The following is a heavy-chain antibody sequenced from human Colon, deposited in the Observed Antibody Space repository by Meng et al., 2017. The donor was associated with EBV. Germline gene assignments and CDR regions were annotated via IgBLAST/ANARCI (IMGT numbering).Heavy chain of an antibody. V-gene: IGHV3-64*02. Sequence: VQRGESGEGLVQPGGSLRLSFTASGFTLSSYSMHWVRQAPGKGLEYVSAISYNVGSTYYADSVKGRFTISRDNSKNTLYLQMGSLRPEDMAVYYCARVGDNGTFDYWGQGALVTVSS. CDR2: ISYNVGST. J-gene: IGHJ4*02. D-gene: IGHD1-14*01. CDR3: ARVGDNGTFDY. CDR1: GFTLSSYS.